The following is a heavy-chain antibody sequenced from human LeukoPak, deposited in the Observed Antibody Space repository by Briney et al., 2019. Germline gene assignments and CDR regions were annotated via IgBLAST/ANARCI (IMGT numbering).Heavy chain of an antibody. CDR2: INPNTGGT. Sequence: ASVKVSCKASEYTLIDHYLHWVRQAPGQGFEWMGWINPNTGGTEFAQKFRDRVTMTRDTSMNSVYMELRRLTSDDTAIYYCARESAATSVYGLWGQGTLVTVSS. J-gene: IGHJ4*02. D-gene: IGHD2-2*01. CDR1: EYTLIDHY. V-gene: IGHV1-2*02. CDR3: ARESAATSVYGL.